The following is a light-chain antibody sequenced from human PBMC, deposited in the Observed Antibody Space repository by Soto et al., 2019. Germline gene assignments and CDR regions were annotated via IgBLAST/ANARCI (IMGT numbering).Light chain of an antibody. CDR3: QQHSNWRLT. CDR2: DAS. Sequence: EIVLTQSPATLSLSPGERATLSCRASQSVSSYLAWYQQKPGQAPRLLIYDASNRATGIPARFSGSGSGTDFTLTISSLEPEDFAVYYCQQHSNWRLTFGGGTKV. V-gene: IGKV3-11*01. CDR1: QSVSSY. J-gene: IGKJ4*01.